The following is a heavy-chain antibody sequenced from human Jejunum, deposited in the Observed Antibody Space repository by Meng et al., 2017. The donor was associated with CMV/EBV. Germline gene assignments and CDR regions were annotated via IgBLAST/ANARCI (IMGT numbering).Heavy chain of an antibody. CDR3: ARDSPLDGYSLLDY. D-gene: IGHD5-24*01. V-gene: IGHV7-4-1*02. CDR2: INTNTGNP. Sequence: QGQLVQSGSEFKKPGASLKVSCKASGYTFTRYPMNWVRQAPGQGLEWMGWINTNTGNPTYAQGFTGRFVFSLDTSVSTAYLQINSLRADDTAVYYCARDSPLDGYSLLDYWGQGTLVTVSS. CDR1: GYTFTRYP. J-gene: IGHJ4*02.